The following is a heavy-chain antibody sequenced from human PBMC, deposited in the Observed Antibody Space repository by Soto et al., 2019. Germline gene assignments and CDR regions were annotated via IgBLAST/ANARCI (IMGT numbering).Heavy chain of an antibody. CDR2: IHYSGSI. CDR1: GGSISYEYYH. Sequence: QVQLQQSGPGLVKPSQTLSLTCTVSGGSISYEYYHWTWIRQSPGKGLEWIGYIHYSGSIIYNPSFKSRVTISVDTSKNQLSLQLSYETAADTAVYFCAREDDGGDRDYYGLDVWGQGTTVTVSS. CDR3: AREDDGGDRDYYGLDV. D-gene: IGHD2-21*02. J-gene: IGHJ6*02. V-gene: IGHV4-30-4*08.